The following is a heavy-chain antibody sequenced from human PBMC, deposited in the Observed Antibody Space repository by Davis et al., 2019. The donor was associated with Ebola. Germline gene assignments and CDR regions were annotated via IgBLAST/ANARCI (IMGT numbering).Heavy chain of an antibody. CDR1: GYTFTSYA. CDR2: INAGNGNT. Sequence: AASVKVSCKASGYTFTSYALHWVRQAPGQRLEWMGWINAGNGNTKYSQKLQDRVTMTTDTSTSTAYMELSSLRSEDTAVYYCARAGYCSSTSCKNDYYYYGMDVWGQGTTVTVSS. J-gene: IGHJ6*02. V-gene: IGHV1-3*01. CDR3: ARAGYCSSTSCKNDYYYYGMDV. D-gene: IGHD2-2*01.